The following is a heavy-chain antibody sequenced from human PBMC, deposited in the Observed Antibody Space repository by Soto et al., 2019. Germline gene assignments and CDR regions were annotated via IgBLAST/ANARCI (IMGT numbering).Heavy chain of an antibody. V-gene: IGHV3-11*01. CDR1: GFTFSDYY. CDR2: ISSSGSTI. CDR3: ARDRRRGYSGYPQGGY. J-gene: IGHJ4*02. Sequence: PGGSLRLSCAASGFTFSDYYMSWIRQAPGKGLEWVSYISSSGSTIYYADSVKGRFTISRDNAKNSLYLQMNSLRAEDTAVYYCARDRRRGYSGYPQGGYWGQGTLVTVSS. D-gene: IGHD5-12*01.